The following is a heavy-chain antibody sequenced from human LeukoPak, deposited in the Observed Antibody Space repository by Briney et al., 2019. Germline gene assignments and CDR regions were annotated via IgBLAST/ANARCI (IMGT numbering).Heavy chain of an antibody. J-gene: IGHJ4*02. CDR3: ARGPYSGDWHFDF. Sequence: ASVKVSCTASGYTFTSCFIHWVRQAPGQGLEWMGVINPSGGSTSYAQKFQGRVTMTRDTSTSTVSMELSSLRFEDTAVYYCARGPYSGDWHFDFWGQGTLVTVSS. D-gene: IGHD6-19*01. CDR1: GYTFTSCF. CDR2: INPSGGST. V-gene: IGHV1-46*01.